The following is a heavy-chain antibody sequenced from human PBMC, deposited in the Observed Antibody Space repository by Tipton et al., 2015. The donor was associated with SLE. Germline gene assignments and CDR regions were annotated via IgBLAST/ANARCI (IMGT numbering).Heavy chain of an antibody. CDR1: GFTFSTYS. CDR2: IDSSSSII. V-gene: IGHV3-48*01. Sequence: SLRLSCAASGFTFSTYSMNWVRQAPGKGLEWVSYIDSSSSIILYADSVKGRFTISRDNAKNSLNLQMNSLRAEDAAVYYCAKYGFHSYDYYYGMDAWGQGTTVTVSS. J-gene: IGHJ6*02. D-gene: IGHD3-10*01. CDR3: AKYGFHSYDYYYGMDA.